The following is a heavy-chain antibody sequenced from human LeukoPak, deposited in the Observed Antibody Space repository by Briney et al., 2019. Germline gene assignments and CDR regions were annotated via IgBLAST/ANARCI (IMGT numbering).Heavy chain of an antibody. Sequence: GASVKVSCKASGYTFTGYYMHWVRQAPGQGLEWMGRIIPILGIANYAQKFQGRVTITADKSTSTAYMELSSLRSEDTAVYYCARDGSLAFDIWGQGTMVTVSS. CDR2: IIPILGIA. J-gene: IGHJ3*02. CDR1: GYTFTGYY. V-gene: IGHV1-69*04. CDR3: ARDGSLAFDI.